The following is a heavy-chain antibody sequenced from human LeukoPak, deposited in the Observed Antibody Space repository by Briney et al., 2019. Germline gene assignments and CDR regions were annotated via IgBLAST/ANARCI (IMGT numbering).Heavy chain of an antibody. D-gene: IGHD5-12*01. CDR3: ARENSGYDPAYYYYGMDV. V-gene: IGHV1-69*04. CDR1: GGTFSSYA. CDR2: IIPILGIA. Sequence: SVKVSCKASGGTFSSYAISWVRQAPGQGLEWMGRIIPILGIANYAQKFQGRVTIIADKSTSTAYMELSSLRSEDTAVYYCARENSGYDPAYYYYGMDVWGQGTTVTVSS. J-gene: IGHJ6*02.